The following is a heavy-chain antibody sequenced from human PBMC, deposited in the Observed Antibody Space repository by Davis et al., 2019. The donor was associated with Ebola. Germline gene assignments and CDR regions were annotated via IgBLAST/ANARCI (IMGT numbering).Heavy chain of an antibody. V-gene: IGHV3-64*04. J-gene: IGHJ2*01. Sequence: GGSLRLSCAASGFTFSSYAMHWVRQGPGKGLEWVSGISWNGGNIDYADSVKGRFTISRDNSKNTLYLQMNSLRAEDTAVYYCARVPMIVVVNWYFDLWGRGTLVTVSS. CDR3: ARVPMIVVVNWYFDL. CDR2: ISWNGGNI. CDR1: GFTFSSYA. D-gene: IGHD3-22*01.